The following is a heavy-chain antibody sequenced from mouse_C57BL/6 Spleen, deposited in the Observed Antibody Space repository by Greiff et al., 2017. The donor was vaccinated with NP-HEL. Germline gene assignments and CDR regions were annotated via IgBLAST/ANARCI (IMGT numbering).Heavy chain of an antibody. V-gene: IGHV1-82*01. D-gene: IGHD2-3*01. CDR2: IYPGDGDT. CDR3: ARWMVSSRGMGD. CDR1: GYAFSSSW. Sequence: VQLQQSGPELVKPGASVKISCKASGYAFSSSWMNWVKQRPGKGLEWIGRIYPGDGDTNYNGKFKGKATLTADKSSSTAYMQLSSLTSEDSAVYFCARWMVSSRGMGDWGKGTSVTAAS. J-gene: IGHJ4*01.